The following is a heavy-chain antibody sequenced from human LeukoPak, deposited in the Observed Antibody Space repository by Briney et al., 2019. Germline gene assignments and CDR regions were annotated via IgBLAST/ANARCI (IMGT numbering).Heavy chain of an antibody. CDR3: ARDPLSNSWYYFDY. CDR1: GYTFTSYY. Sequence: ASVKVSCKASGYTFTSYYMHWVRQAPGQGLEWMGIINPSGGSTSYAQKFQGRVTMTRDRSISTAYMELSRLTSDDTAVYYCARDPLSNSWYYFDYWGQGALVTVSS. J-gene: IGHJ4*02. CDR2: INPSGGST. V-gene: IGHV1-46*01. D-gene: IGHD2-2*01.